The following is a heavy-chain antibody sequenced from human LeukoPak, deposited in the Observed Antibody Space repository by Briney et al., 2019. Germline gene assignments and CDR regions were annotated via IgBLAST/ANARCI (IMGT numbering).Heavy chain of an antibody. CDR2: ISLSSSII. D-gene: IGHD1-14*01. V-gene: IGHV3-48*01. CDR1: GFTFSSYS. J-gene: IGHJ4*02. Sequence: GGSLRLSCAASGFTFSSYSMNWVRQAPGEGLEWVSYISLSSSIIHYADSVKGRFTISRDNAKNSLYLQMNSLRAEDTAVYYCARDRGAITGLVSLDSWGQGTLVTVSS. CDR3: ARDRGAITGLVSLDS.